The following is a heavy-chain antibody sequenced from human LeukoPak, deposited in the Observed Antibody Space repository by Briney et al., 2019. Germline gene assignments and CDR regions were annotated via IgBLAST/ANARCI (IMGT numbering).Heavy chain of an antibody. J-gene: IGHJ4*02. Sequence: PGGSLRLSCAASGFTFSSYEMNWVRQAPGKGLEWVSYISSSSSTIYYADSVKGRFTISRDNAKNSLYLQMNSLRAEDTAVYYCARGSYYDSSGFHAYYFDYWGQGTLVTVSS. D-gene: IGHD3-22*01. V-gene: IGHV3-48*03. CDR2: ISSSSSTI. CDR3: ARGSYYDSSGFHAYYFDY. CDR1: GFTFSSYE.